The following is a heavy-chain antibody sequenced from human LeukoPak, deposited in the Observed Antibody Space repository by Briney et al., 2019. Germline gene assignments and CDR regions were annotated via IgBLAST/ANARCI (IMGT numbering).Heavy chain of an antibody. CDR2: SNPNSGGT. Sequence: ASVTVSCKATVYTFTGYYMHWVRPPTGQGLEWMGWSNPNSGGTNYAQKFQGRVTMTGDTSMSTAYMELSRLRSDDTAVYYCARDSVITMVVAKDAFVIWGRGTMVTVSS. D-gene: IGHD3-22*01. CDR1: VYTFTGYY. CDR3: ARDSVITMVVAKDAFVI. J-gene: IGHJ3*02. V-gene: IGHV1-2*02.